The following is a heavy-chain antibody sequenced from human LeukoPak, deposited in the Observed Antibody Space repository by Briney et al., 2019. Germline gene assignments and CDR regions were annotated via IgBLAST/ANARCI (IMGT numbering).Heavy chain of an antibody. D-gene: IGHD3-10*01. CDR2: IKSKTGGGTV. V-gene: IGHV3-15*07. J-gene: IGHJ3*02. Sequence: GGSLRLSCAASGFTFSNAWMNWVRQAPGRGLEWVGRIKSKTGGGTVDNAAPVKGRFIISRDVSKNTLYLQMNTLKIEDTAVYYCVTDLGSGRRNDAFDIWGQGTMVIVSS. CDR3: VTDLGSGRRNDAFDI. CDR1: GFTFSNAW.